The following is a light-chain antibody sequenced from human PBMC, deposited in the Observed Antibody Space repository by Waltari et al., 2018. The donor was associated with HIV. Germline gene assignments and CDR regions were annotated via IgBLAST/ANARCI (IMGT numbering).Light chain of an antibody. Sequence: DIQMTQSPSLVSASVGDRVIITCRTSQSISTWLSWYQQKPGTAPTLLIFASSTLHSGIPGMFSRIGSGTNYTLSISNIQPDHFAIYHCQQAHSLPWTFGQGTKGE. CDR2: ASS. CDR3: QQAHSLPWT. J-gene: IGKJ1*01. CDR1: QSISTW. V-gene: IGKV1-12*01.